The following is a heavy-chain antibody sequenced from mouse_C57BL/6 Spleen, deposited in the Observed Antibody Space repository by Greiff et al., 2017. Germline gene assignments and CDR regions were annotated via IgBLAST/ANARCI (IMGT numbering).Heavy chain of an antibody. Sequence: VQLQQSGAELVKPGASVKISCKASGYAFSSYWMNWVKQRPGKGLEWIGQIYPGDGDTNYNGKFKGKATLTADKSSSTAYMQLSSLTSEDSAVYFCARRRDGNWYFDVWGTGTTVTVSS. D-gene: IGHD2-1*01. J-gene: IGHJ1*03. V-gene: IGHV1-80*01. CDR2: IYPGDGDT. CDR3: ARRRDGNWYFDV. CDR1: GYAFSSYW.